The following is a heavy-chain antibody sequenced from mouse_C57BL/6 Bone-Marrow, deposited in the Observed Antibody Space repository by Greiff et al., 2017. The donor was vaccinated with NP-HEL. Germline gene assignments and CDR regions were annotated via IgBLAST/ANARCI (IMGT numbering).Heavy chain of an antibody. CDR1: GYAFSSSW. Sequence: VQLQQSGPELVKPGASVKISCKASGYAFSSSWMNWVKQRPGKGLEWIGRLYPGDGATNYTGKFKGKATLTADKSSSTAYMQLSSLTSEDSAVYFCARGTIVTHYAMDYWGQGTSVTVSS. D-gene: IGHD2-5*01. CDR2: LYPGDGAT. J-gene: IGHJ4*01. CDR3: ARGTIVTHYAMDY. V-gene: IGHV1-82*01.